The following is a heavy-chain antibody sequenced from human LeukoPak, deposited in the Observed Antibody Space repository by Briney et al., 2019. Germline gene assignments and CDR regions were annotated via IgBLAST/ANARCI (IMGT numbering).Heavy chain of an antibody. CDR3: AAGQSRWYFDY. V-gene: IGHV4-31*02. CDR1: GGSISSGGYY. J-gene: IGHJ4*02. Sequence: SQTLSLTCTVSGGSISSGGYYCSWIRQHPGKGLEWIGYIYYSGSTYYNTLLKSRVTITVDTSKNQFSLKLSSVTAAETTVYYCAAGQSRWYFDYWGQGTLVTVSS. CDR2: IYYSGST.